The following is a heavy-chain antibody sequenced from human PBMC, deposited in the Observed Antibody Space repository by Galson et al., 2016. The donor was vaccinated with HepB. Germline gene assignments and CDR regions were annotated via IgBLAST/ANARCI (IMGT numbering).Heavy chain of an antibody. V-gene: IGHV3-53*01. J-gene: IGHJ6*02. CDR2: FYSAGST. D-gene: IGHD7-27*01. Sequence: SLRLCCAASGFTVSTNYMSWVRQAPGTGLEWVSVFYSAGSTYYADAVKGRFTFSRDNSKNTLYLQMNSLRAEDTAVYDCARTWGNYGMDVWGQGTTVTVSS. CDR1: GFTVSTNY. CDR3: ARTWGNYGMDV.